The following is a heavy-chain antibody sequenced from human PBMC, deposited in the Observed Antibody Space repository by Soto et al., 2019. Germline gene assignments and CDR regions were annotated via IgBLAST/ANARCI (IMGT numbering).Heavy chain of an antibody. CDR2: ISTAGQT. CDR3: ARERDSYSAAWQEFNN. J-gene: IGHJ4*02. Sequence: GWSLRLSCSASGFTFSSYDMHWVRQVTGKGLEWVSSISTAGQTFYADSLKGRFTISRDNAKNSLYLQMNSLRAEDTAVYYCARERDSYSAAWQEFNNWGQGTLVTVSS. D-gene: IGHD6-13*01. CDR1: GFTFSSYD. V-gene: IGHV3-13*01.